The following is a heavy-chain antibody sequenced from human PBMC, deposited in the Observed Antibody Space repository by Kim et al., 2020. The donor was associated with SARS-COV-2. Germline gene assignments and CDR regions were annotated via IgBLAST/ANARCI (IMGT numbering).Heavy chain of an antibody. CDR3: VRDLSGSNYYYGMDV. CDR1: GFTFSSHD. Sequence: GGSLRLSCAASGFTFSSHDMHWVRQATGKGLEWVSGIGADGDTYYLGSVRGRFTISRENAKNSLYLQMNSLTVGDTAVYYYVRDLSGSNYYYGMDVWGQGTTVTVSS. D-gene: IGHD1-26*01. V-gene: IGHV3-13*01. CDR2: IGADGDT. J-gene: IGHJ6*02.